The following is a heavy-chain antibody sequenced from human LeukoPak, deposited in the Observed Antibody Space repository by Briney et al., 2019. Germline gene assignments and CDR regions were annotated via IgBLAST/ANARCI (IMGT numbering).Heavy chain of an antibody. V-gene: IGHV5-51*01. CDR3: ARHKDTAMVLDY. CDR1: GSSFTSYW. D-gene: IGHD5-18*01. Sequence: GASLQISCQGSGSSFTSYWIGWVRQMPGKGLEWMGIIYPGDSDTRYSPSFQGQVTLSADKSISTAYLQGSSLKASDTAMYYCARHKDTAMVLDYWGQGTLVTVSS. J-gene: IGHJ4*02. CDR2: IYPGDSDT.